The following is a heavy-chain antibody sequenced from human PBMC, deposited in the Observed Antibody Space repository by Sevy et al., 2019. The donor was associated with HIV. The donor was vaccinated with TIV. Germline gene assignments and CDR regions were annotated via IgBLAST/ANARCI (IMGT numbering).Heavy chain of an antibody. D-gene: IGHD1-26*01. V-gene: IGHV1-18*01. J-gene: IGHJ1*01. CDR1: GYTFTNYH. CDR2: ITPNNGNT. Sequence: ASVKVSCKASGYTFTNYHITWVRQAPGQVLESMGWITPNNGNTEYVQRLQGRVTMTTDTSTSTAYMELRNLKSDDTAVYYCARAPSGSQGPGQYFHHWGQGTLVTVSS. CDR3: ARAPSGSQGPGQYFHH.